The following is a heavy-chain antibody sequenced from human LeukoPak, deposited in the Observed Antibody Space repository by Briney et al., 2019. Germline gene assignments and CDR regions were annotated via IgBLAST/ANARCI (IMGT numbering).Heavy chain of an antibody. D-gene: IGHD1-26*01. Sequence: PSETLSLTCTVSGGSVSSGNYYWSWIRQPPGKGLEWIGFIYYSGITNYNPSLKSRVTISVDTSKNQFSLKLSSVTAADTAVYYCARGLRRGSYRIKAFDIWGQGTMVTVSS. CDR1: GGSVSSGNYY. J-gene: IGHJ3*02. V-gene: IGHV4-61*01. CDR3: ARGLRRGSYRIKAFDI. CDR2: IYYSGIT.